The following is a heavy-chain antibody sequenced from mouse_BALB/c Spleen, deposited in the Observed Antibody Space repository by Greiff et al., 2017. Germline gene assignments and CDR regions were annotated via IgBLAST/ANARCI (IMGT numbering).Heavy chain of an antibody. J-gene: IGHJ2*01. CDR3: ARSTTVVDYFDY. V-gene: IGHV3-6*02. CDR2: ISYDGSN. D-gene: IGHD1-1*01. Sequence: EVKLVESGPGLVKPSQSLSLTCSVTGYSITSGYYWNWIRQFPGNKLEWMGYISYDGSNNYNPSLKNRISITRDTSKNQFFLKLNSVTTEDTATYYCARSTTVVDYFDYWGQGTTLTVSS. CDR1: GYSITSGYY.